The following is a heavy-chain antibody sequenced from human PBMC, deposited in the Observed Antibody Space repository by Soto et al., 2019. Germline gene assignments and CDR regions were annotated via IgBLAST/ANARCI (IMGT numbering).Heavy chain of an antibody. CDR2: ISYDGSNK. J-gene: IGHJ6*02. CDR1: GFTFSSYA. CDR3: ARDHSCSGGSCGRMDV. D-gene: IGHD2-15*01. V-gene: IGHV3-30-3*01. Sequence: GGSLRLSCAASGFTFSSYAMHWVRQAPGKGLERVAVISYDGSNKYYADSVKARFTISRDNSKNTLYLQMNSLRAEDTAVYYCARDHSCSGGSCGRMDVWGQGTTVTVSS.